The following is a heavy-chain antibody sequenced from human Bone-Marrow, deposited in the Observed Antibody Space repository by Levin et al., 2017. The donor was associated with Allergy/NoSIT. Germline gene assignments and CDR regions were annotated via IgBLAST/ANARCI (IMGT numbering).Heavy chain of an antibody. CDR1: GGSISSGDYY. Sequence: SQTLSLTCTVSGGSISSGDYYWSWIRQPPGKGLEWIGYISKSGRTFYTPSLKSRLTISIDMSKNQFSLRLTSVTAADTAVYYCARGHEFHYDSSGFTNWFDPWGQGTLVTVSS. CDR3: ARGHEFHYDSSGFTNWFDP. D-gene: IGHD3-22*01. CDR2: ISKSGRT. V-gene: IGHV4-30-4*01. J-gene: IGHJ5*02.